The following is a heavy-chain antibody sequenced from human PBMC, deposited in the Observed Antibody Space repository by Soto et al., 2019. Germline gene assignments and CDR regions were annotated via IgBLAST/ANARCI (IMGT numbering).Heavy chain of an antibody. CDR1: GFTFDDYA. J-gene: IGHJ4*02. Sequence: GGSLRLSCAASGFTFDDYAMHWVRQAPGKGLEWVSLISWDGGSTYYADPVKGRFTISRDNSKNSLYLQMNSLRAEDTALYYCAKDIGYGSGSYYDYWGQGTLVTVSS. CDR2: ISWDGGST. CDR3: AKDIGYGSGSYYDY. V-gene: IGHV3-43D*03. D-gene: IGHD3-10*01.